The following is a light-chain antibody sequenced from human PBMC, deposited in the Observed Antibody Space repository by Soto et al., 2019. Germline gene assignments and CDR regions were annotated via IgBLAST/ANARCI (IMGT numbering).Light chain of an antibody. J-gene: IGKJ5*01. CDR1: QSVSSN. CDR3: QQRNIWPPVT. CDR2: GAS. V-gene: IGKV3-15*01. Sequence: EIVMTQSPATLSVSPGERATLSCRASQSVSSNLAWYQQKPGQAPRLLIYGASTRATGIPARFSGSGSATEFTLTTSSLEPEDSAIYYCQQRNIWPPVTFGQGTRLEIK.